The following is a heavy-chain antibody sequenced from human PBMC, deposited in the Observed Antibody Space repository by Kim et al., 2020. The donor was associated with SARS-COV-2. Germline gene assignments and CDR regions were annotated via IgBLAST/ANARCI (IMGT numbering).Heavy chain of an antibody. D-gene: IGHD1-26*01. J-gene: IGHJ4*02. CDR3: ASSIVGATLDY. V-gene: IGHV1-8*01. CDR2: NT. Sequence: NTGYAQKVQGRVTMTRNTSISTAYMALSSLRSEDTAVYYWASSIVGATLDYWGQGTLVTVSS.